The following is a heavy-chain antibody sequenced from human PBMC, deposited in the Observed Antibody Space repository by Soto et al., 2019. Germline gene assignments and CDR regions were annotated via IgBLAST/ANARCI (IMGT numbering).Heavy chain of an antibody. CDR3: ARDGQQLTPYALDV. D-gene: IGHD6-13*01. CDR2: IWYDGSNK. J-gene: IGHJ6*02. V-gene: IGHV3-33*08. Sequence: QVQLVESGGGVIQPGRSLRLSCAAPGFTLRLHAMHWVRQAPGKGLEWVAQIWYDGSNKYYTDSVKGRFTVSRDDFKNTVFLQMDSLRAEDTAVYYCARDGQQLTPYALDVWGQGTTVIVSS. CDR1: GFTLRLHA.